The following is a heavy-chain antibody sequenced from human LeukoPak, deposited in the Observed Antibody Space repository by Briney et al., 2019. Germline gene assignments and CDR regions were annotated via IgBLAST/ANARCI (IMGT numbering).Heavy chain of an antibody. D-gene: IGHD3-10*01. Sequence: GGSLRLSCAASGFTFSSYSMNWVRQAPGKGLEGVSSISSSSSYIYYADSVKGRFTISRDNAKNSLYLQMNSLRAEDTAVYYCARDRVYYYGSGSYYKGASDYWGQGTLVTVSS. V-gene: IGHV3-21*01. CDR1: GFTFSSYS. J-gene: IGHJ4*02. CDR2: ISSSSSYI. CDR3: ARDRVYYYGSGSYYKGASDY.